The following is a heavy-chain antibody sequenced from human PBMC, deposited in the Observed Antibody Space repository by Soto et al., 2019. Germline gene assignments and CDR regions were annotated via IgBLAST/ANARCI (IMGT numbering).Heavy chain of an antibody. J-gene: IGHJ3*02. CDR1: GGSISSDNW. D-gene: IGHD2-15*01. V-gene: IGHV4-4*02. CDR3: AKNTCDGGTCDTAVHI. Sequence: QVQLQESGPGLVKPSGTLSLTCAVSGGSISSDNWWIWVRQTPGKGLEYMGEIYHTGGTFYNPSRRSRVTLSLDKTNNQFSLRLTSVTPADTAVYYCAKNTCDGGTCDTAVHIWGQGTTVTVSP. CDR2: IYHTGGT.